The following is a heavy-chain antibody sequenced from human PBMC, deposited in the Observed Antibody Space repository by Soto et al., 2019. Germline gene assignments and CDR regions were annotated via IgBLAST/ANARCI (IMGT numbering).Heavy chain of an antibody. CDR2: IYYSGNT. CDR1: GDSITSSRYY. Sequence: QLVLQESGPGVVKPSGTLSLTCSVSGDSITSSRYYWGWIRQTPQTGLEWIGSIYYSGNTFYNPSLKSRVTVSVDTSKNQFSLKLTSVSAADTSLYFCARQTASIVRQGDFDYWGQGTLVTVSS. D-gene: IGHD2-2*01. V-gene: IGHV4-39*01. CDR3: ARQTASIVRQGDFDY. J-gene: IGHJ4*02.